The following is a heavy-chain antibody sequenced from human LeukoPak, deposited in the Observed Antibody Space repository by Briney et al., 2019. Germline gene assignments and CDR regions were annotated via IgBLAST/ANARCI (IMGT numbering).Heavy chain of an antibody. CDR1: GGSISSYY. CDR3: AGDYDFWSSYGMDV. CDR2: IYYSGST. V-gene: IGHV4-59*01. Sequence: SETLSLTCTVSGGSISSYYWSWIRQPPGKGLEWIGYIYYSGSTNYNPSLKSRVTISVDTSKNQFSLMLSSVTAADTAVYYCAGDYDFWSSYGMDVWGQGTTVTVSS. J-gene: IGHJ6*02. D-gene: IGHD3-3*01.